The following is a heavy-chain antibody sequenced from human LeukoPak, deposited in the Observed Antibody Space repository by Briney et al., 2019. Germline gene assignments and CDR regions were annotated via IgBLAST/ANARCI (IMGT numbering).Heavy chain of an antibody. D-gene: IGHD3-10*01. J-gene: IGHJ5*02. Sequence: GGSLRLSCAASGFPLSTYWMHWVRQAPGQGLVWVSRISGDGNNTNYADSVKGRFTISRDDAKNTLYLQMNSLRAEDTAMYYCARITMVRGRAPWGQGTLVTVSS. CDR2: ISGDGNNT. V-gene: IGHV3-74*01. CDR3: ARITMVRGRAP. CDR1: GFPLSTYW.